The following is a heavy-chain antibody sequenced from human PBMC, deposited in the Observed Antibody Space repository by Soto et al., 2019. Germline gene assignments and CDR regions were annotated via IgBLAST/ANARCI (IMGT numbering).Heavy chain of an antibody. CDR1: GFTFSGSA. Sequence: EVQLVESGGGLVQPGGSLKLSCAASGFTFSGSAMHWVRQASGKGLEWVGRIRSKANSYATAYAASVKGRFTISRDDSKNTAYLQMNSLKTEDTAVYYCTMDYVEMATIHQYWGQGTLVIVSS. J-gene: IGHJ4*02. D-gene: IGHD5-12*01. V-gene: IGHV3-73*02. CDR3: TMDYVEMATIHQY. CDR2: IRSKANSYAT.